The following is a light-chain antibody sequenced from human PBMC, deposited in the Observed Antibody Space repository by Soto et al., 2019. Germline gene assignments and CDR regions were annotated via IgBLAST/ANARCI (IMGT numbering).Light chain of an antibody. V-gene: IGKV1-5*03. CDR1: QTISSW. CDR2: KAS. Sequence: DIHMTQSPSTLSGSVGDRVTITSRASQTISSWLAWYQQKPGKAPKLLIYKASTLKSGVPSRFSGSGSGTEFTLTISSLQPDDVATYYCQHYNSYSEAFGQGTKVDIK. CDR3: QHYNSYSEA. J-gene: IGKJ1*01.